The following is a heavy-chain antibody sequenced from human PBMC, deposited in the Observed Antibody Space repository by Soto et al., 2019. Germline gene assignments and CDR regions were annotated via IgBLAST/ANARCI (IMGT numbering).Heavy chain of an antibody. CDR2: IYYSGST. V-gene: IGHV4-39*07. J-gene: IGHJ5*02. CDR3: SRSTTTVTTGWFDL. D-gene: IGHD4-4*01. CDR1: GGSISSSSYY. Sequence: SETLSLTCTVSGGSISSSSYYWGWIRQPPGKGLEWIGSIYYSGSTNYNPSLKSRVTISVDTSKNQFSLKLSSVTAADTAVYYCSRSTTTVTTGWFDLWGQGNQVTVSS.